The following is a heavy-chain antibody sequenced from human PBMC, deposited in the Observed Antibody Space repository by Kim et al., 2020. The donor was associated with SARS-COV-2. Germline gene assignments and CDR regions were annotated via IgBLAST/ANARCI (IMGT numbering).Heavy chain of an antibody. CDR1: GGSISSYY. CDR3: ARDGCSSTSCYMYYMDV. J-gene: IGHJ6*03. CDR2: IYTSGST. V-gene: IGHV4-4*07. D-gene: IGHD2-2*02. Sequence: SETLSLTCTVSGGSISSYYWSWIRQPAGKGLAWIGRIYTSGSTNYNLSLKSRVTMSVDTSKNQFSLKLSSVTAADTAVYYCARDGCSSTSCYMYYMDVWG.